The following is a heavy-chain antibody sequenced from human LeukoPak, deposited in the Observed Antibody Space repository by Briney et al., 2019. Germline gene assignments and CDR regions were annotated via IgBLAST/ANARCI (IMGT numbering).Heavy chain of an antibody. J-gene: IGHJ6*02. CDR2: VTYSGAPT. CDR1: GFTFSNYG. Sequence: GGSLRLSCAASGFTFSNYGMHWVRQAPGKGLEWVSAVTYSGAPTYYADSVKGRFTISRDTPKNTLYLQMNSLRVEDTAVYYCAKGLQRTPYYYYGMDVWGQGTTVTVSS. CDR3: AKGLQRTPYYYYGMDV. V-gene: IGHV3-23*01. D-gene: IGHD2-2*01.